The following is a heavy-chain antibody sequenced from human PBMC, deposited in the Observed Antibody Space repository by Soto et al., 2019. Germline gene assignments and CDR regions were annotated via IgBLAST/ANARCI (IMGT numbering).Heavy chain of an antibody. J-gene: IGHJ6*02. CDR2: IYYSGST. CDR3: AGLGYCSSTSCYLPRGAYYYYYGMDV. V-gene: IGHV4-59*08. Sequence: SETLSLTCPVSGGSISSYYWSWIRQPPGKGLEWIGYIYYSGSTNYNPSLKSRVTISVDTSKNQFSLKLSSVTAADTAVYYCAGLGYCSSTSCYLPRGAYYYYYGMDVWGQGTTVTVSS. CDR1: GGSISSYY. D-gene: IGHD2-2*01.